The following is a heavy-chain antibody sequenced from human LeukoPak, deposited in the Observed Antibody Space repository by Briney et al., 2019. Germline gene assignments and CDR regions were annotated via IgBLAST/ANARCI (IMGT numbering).Heavy chain of an antibody. V-gene: IGHV3-49*04. J-gene: IGHJ4*02. CDR2: IRSKAYGGTT. D-gene: IGHD4-17*01. CDR3: TRDEGDYGDYYFDY. CDR1: GFTFGDYA. Sequence: PGRSLRLSCTASGFTFGDYAMSWVRQAPGKGLEWVGFIRSKAYGGTTEYAASVKGRFTISRDDSKSIAYLQMNSLKTEDTAVYYCTRDEGDYGDYYFDYWGQGTLVTVSS.